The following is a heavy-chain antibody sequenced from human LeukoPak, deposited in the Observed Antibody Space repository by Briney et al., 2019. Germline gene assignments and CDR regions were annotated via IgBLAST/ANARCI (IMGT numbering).Heavy chain of an antibody. J-gene: IGHJ1*01. Sequence: GASVKVSCKASGGTFSSYAISWVRQAPGQGLEWMGGIIPIFGTANYAQKFQGRVTITADESTSTAYMELSSLRSEDTAVYYCARQESGYYYEYVYFQHWGQGTLVTVSS. CDR1: GGTFSSYA. CDR3: ARQESGYYYEYVYFQH. D-gene: IGHD3-22*01. CDR2: IIPIFGTA. V-gene: IGHV1-69*13.